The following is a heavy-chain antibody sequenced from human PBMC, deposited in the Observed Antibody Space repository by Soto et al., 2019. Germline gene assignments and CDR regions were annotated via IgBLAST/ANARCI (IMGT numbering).Heavy chain of an antibody. CDR3: ARDVVATKWYFDK. Sequence: QEQVMESGGGVVQPGGSMRLSHVTSGFSFSSHSMHWFRQAPGKGLEWVAVISSDGGIEVYAESVKGRFTISRDNFKNTLYLQMNSLRSEDTAVYYCARDVVATKWYFDKWGQGVLVTVSS. D-gene: IGHD5-12*01. J-gene: IGHJ4*02. V-gene: IGHV3-30-3*01. CDR2: ISSDGGIE. CDR1: GFSFSSHS.